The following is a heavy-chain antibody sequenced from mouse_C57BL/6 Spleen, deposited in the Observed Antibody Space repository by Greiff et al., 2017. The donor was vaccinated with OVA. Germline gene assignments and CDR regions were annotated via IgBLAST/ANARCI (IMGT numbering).Heavy chain of an antibody. J-gene: IGHJ3*01. Sequence: QVQLQQSGPELVQPGASVKLSCKASGFTFNSYCMHWVKQRPGQGLEWIGSIDPRNGGNNYTAKFKSKATLTVDTSSSTAYMKLSSLTSEYSAVYYCASNGYSAWFAYWGQGTLVTVSA. CDR2: IDPRNGGN. V-gene: IGHV1-53*01. CDR3: ASNGYSAWFAY. CDR1: GFTFNSYC. D-gene: IGHD2-3*01.